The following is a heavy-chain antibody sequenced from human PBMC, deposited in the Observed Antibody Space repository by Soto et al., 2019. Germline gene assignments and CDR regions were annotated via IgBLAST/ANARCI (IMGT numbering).Heavy chain of an antibody. D-gene: IGHD3-3*01. J-gene: IGHJ6*02. CDR1: GGSMRSSD. CDR3: ARVPYYDFWSGLRMDV. V-gene: IGHV4-59*01. CDR2: IYYSGST. Sequence: PSESLSLTCAVSGGSMRSSDWSWIWQPPGKGLEWIGYIYYSGSTNYNPSLKSRVTISVDTSKNQFSLKLSSVTAADTAVYYCARVPYYDFWSGLRMDVWGQGTTVTVSS.